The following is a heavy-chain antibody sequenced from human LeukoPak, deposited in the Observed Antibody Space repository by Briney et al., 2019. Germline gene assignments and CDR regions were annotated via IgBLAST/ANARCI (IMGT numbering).Heavy chain of an antibody. CDR3: ARRDGYNMGAFVI. V-gene: IGHV5-51*01. D-gene: IGHD5-24*01. CDR2: MYPGDSDT. CDR1: GYSFSTYW. J-gene: IGHJ3*02. Sequence: PGESLKISCRGSGYSFSTYWVGWVRQMPGKGLEWMGIMYPGDSDTRYSPSFQGQFTISADESISTAYLQWSSLKASDTAMYYCARRDGYNMGAFVIWGQGTMVTVSS.